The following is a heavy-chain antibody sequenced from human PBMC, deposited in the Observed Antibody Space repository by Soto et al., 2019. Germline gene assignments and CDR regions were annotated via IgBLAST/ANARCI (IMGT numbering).Heavy chain of an antibody. J-gene: IGHJ4*02. Sequence: SVKVSCKASGYSFTHYYMHWVRQAPGQGLEWVGMINPRGGSATYSQKFQGRVTMTRDTSTSTGYMEVRSLRSEDTAVYYCARDYDPYSSSCIDYWGQGALVTVSS. V-gene: IGHV1-46*03. CDR2: INPRGGSA. CDR1: GYSFTHYY. D-gene: IGHD6-13*01. CDR3: ARDYDPYSSSCIDY.